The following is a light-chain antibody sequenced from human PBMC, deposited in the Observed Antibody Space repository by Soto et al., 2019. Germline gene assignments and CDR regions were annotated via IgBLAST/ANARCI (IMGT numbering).Light chain of an antibody. J-gene: IGLJ1*01. Sequence: QSVLTQPASVSGSPGQSITISCTGTSSDGGGYNYVSWYQQYPGKAPKLLIHDVSDRPSGVSNRFSGSKSGNTASLTISGLQAEDEADYYCSSYRSSRSLVFGTGTKVTVL. CDR3: SSYRSSRSLV. CDR1: SSDGGGYNY. V-gene: IGLV2-14*01. CDR2: DVS.